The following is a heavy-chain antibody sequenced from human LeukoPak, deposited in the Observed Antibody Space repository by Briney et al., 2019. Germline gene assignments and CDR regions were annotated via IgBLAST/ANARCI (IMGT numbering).Heavy chain of an antibody. Sequence: SETLSLTCTVSGGSISSYYWSWIRQPPGKGQERIGYMYYTGSTNYNPSLKSRLTISVDTSKNQFSLRLSSVTAADTAVYYCARDGCPTTKSGCVGNWFDPWGQGTLVTVSS. CDR3: ARDGCPTTKSGCVGNWFDP. D-gene: IGHD1-26*01. J-gene: IGHJ5*02. V-gene: IGHV4-59*01. CDR1: GGSISSYY. CDR2: MYYTGST.